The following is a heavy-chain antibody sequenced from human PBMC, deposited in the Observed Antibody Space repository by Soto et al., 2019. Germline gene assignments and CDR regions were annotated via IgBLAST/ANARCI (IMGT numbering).Heavy chain of an antibody. Sequence: QVQLVQSGAEVKKPGASVKVSCKASGYTFTSYYMHWVRQAPGQGLEWMGIIDPSGGSTSYAHKSPGRYTMTKDTSTVTVYMERTSLSSEDTAVYYCARVGAKNVAGKFFDYWGQGTLVTVSS. V-gene: IGHV1-46*01. CDR3: ARVGAKNVAGKFFDY. CDR1: GYTFTSYY. D-gene: IGHD1-1*01. CDR2: IDPSGGST. J-gene: IGHJ4*02.